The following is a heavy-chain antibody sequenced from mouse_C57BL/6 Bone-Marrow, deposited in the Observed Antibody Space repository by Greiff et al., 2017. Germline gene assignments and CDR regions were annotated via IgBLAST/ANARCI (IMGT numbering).Heavy chain of an antibody. V-gene: IGHV1-81*01. CDR2: IYPRSGNT. Sequence: QVQLQQPGAELARPGASVKLSCKASGYTFTSYGISWVKQRPGQGLEWIGEIYPRSGNTYYNEKFKGKATLTADQSSSTAYMELRSLTSEDSAVYFCASRHYCGSRDFDYWGQGTTLTVSS. D-gene: IGHD1-1*01. J-gene: IGHJ2*01. CDR1: GYTFTSYG. CDR3: ASRHYCGSRDFDY.